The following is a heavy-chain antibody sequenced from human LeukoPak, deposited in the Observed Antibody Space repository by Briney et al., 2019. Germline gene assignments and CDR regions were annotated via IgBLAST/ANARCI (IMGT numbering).Heavy chain of an antibody. Sequence: SETLSLTCSVSGGAISSYYWSWIRQPPGEGLEWIGYIYYSGSTNYNPSLKSRVTMSVDTSKRQFSLKLSSVTAADTAVYYCVGGGNYGQFDYWGQGTLVTVSS. V-gene: IGHV4-59*01. D-gene: IGHD3-10*01. CDR3: VGGGNYGQFDY. J-gene: IGHJ4*02. CDR1: GGAISSYY. CDR2: IYYSGST.